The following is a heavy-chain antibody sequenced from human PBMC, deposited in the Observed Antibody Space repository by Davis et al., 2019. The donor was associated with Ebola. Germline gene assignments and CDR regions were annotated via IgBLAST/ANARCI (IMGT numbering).Heavy chain of an antibody. CDR2: ISADGGTK. D-gene: IGHD1-1*01. Sequence: GESLKISCAAAGFRFSDYYMTWIRQAPGKGLEWISYISADGGTKKYADSVRGRFTVARDNDEKVLYLQMNSLRAEDTAIYYCAKDLGTSGIVDYWGQGTLVTVS. J-gene: IGHJ4*02. CDR1: GFRFSDYY. V-gene: IGHV3-11*01. CDR3: AKDLGTSGIVDY.